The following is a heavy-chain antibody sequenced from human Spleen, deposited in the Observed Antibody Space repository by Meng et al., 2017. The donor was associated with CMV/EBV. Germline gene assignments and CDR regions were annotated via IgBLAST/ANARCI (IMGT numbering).Heavy chain of an antibody. V-gene: IGHV3-74*01. CDR2: INSDGSST. D-gene: IGHD2-2*01. J-gene: IGHJ6*02. CDR1: GFTFSSYW. Sequence: GGSLRLSCAASGFTFSSYWMHWVRQAPGKGLVWVSRINSDGSSTSYADSVKGRFTISRDNAKNTLYLQMNSLRAEDTAVYYCARDSIVVVPAARSYYYYYGMDVWGQGTTVPSP. CDR3: ARDSIVVVPAARSYYYYYGMDV.